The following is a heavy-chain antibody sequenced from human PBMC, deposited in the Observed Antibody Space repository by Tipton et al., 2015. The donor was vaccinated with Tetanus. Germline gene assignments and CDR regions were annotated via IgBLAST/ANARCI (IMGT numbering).Heavy chain of an antibody. D-gene: IGHD6-19*01. CDR2: ITSSSSTI. V-gene: IGHV3-48*01. Sequence: SLRLSCAASGFTFSSYNMNWVRQAPGKGLEWVSYITSSSSTIYYADSVKGRFTISRDNSKNTLFLQMSSLRPEDTALYYCARDPNSSGWYPAYFDLWGQGTLVTVSS. J-gene: IGHJ4*02. CDR1: GFTFSSYN. CDR3: ARDPNSSGWYPAYFDL.